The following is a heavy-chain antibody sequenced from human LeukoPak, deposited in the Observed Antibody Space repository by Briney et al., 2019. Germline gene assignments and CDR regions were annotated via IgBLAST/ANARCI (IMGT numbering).Heavy chain of an antibody. Sequence: GASVKVSCKASGYTFTSYAMHWVRQATGQRLEWMGWINAGNGNTKYSQEFQGRVTITRDTSASTAYMELSSLRSEDMAVYYCARASVGATPYYFDYWGQGTLVTVSS. CDR2: INAGNGNT. D-gene: IGHD1-26*01. V-gene: IGHV1-3*03. CDR1: GYTFTSYA. J-gene: IGHJ4*02. CDR3: ARASVGATPYYFDY.